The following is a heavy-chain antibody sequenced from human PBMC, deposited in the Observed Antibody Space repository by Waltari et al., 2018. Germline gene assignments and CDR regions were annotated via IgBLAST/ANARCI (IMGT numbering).Heavy chain of an antibody. CDR2: SYYSGST. CDR1: GGSISSHY. J-gene: IGHJ4*02. D-gene: IGHD3-3*01. CDR3: ARGSDFWSGYPFDY. V-gene: IGHV4-59*11. Sequence: QVQLQESGPGLVKPSETLYLTCTVSGGSISSHYWSWIRQPPGKGLAWIGYSYYSGSTNYNPSLKSRVTISVDTSKNQFSLKLSSVTAADTAVYYCARGSDFWSGYPFDYWGQGTLVTVSS.